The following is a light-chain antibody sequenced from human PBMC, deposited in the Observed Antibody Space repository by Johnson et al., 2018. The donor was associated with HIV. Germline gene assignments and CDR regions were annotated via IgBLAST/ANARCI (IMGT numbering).Light chain of an antibody. V-gene: IGLV1-51*01. CDR1: NSHIGNNY. Sequence: QSVLTHPPSVSAAPGQKVTISCSGSNSHIGNNYVSWYQQLPCTAPKLLIYDHNKRPSGIPDRFSGSKSGTSATLGITGLQTAYEADYYFGTWDSSLVWVFGTGTKGTVL. CDR3: GTWDSSLVWV. J-gene: IGLJ1*01. CDR2: DHN.